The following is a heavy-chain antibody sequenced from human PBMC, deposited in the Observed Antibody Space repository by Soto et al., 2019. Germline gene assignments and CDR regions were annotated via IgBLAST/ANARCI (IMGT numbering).Heavy chain of an antibody. D-gene: IGHD2-15*01. V-gene: IGHV3-74*01. CDR2: INSDVSST. CDR3: ARETIGYCSGGSCYPYYYYYGMDV. CDR1: GFTFSSYW. Sequence: EVQLVESGGGLVQPGGSLRLSCAASGFTFSSYWMHWVRQAPGKGLVWVSRINSDVSSTSYADSVKGRLTISRDNAKNTLYLQMISQRGEDTAVYYCARETIGYCSGGSCYPYYYYYGMDVWGQGTTVTVSS. J-gene: IGHJ6*02.